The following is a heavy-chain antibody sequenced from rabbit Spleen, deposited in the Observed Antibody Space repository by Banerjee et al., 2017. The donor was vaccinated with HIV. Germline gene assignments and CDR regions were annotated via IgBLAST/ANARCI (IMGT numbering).Heavy chain of an antibody. D-gene: IGHD8-1*01. V-gene: IGHV1S40*01. CDR1: GIVFSSNNY. CDR2: IEGGSSAFS. CDR3: ARDTGISFSSYVMVL. J-gene: IGHJ3*01. Sequence: QSLEESGGGLVETGGALTLTCRTSGIVFSSNNYMCWVRQAPGKRLEWIAGIEGGSSAFSYCASWAKGRCTCSKPPSTTVTRQMTSLTAADTATYFFARDTGISFSSYVMVLWGQRTLATV.